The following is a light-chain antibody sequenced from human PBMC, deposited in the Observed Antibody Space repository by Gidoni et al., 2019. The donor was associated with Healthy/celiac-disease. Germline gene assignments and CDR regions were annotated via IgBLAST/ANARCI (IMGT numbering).Light chain of an antibody. V-gene: IGLV3-25*03. Sequence: SYHLTPPPPVSLSPGQTARITCSGDALPKQYAYWYQQKPGQAPVLVIYKDSERPSGIPERFSGSSSGTTVTLTISGVQAEDEADYYCQSADSSGTYVVFGGGTKLTVL. CDR2: KDS. CDR3: QSADSSGTYVV. CDR1: ALPKQY. J-gene: IGLJ2*01.